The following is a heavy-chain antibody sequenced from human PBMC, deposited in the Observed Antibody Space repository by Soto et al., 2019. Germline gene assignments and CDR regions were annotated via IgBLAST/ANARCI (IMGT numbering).Heavy chain of an antibody. CDR3: ARGIATGQLDP. Sequence: VQLVQSGAEVKKPGASVKISCKASGYTFTRYTMNWVRQAPGQRLEWMGWINPDNGNTKSSQKFQDRVIITRDTSESTAYIDLSSLRSEDTAVYYCARGIATGQLDPWGQGTLVTVSS. CDR2: INPDNGNT. CDR1: GYTFTRYT. V-gene: IGHV1-3*01. J-gene: IGHJ5*02. D-gene: IGHD2-15*01.